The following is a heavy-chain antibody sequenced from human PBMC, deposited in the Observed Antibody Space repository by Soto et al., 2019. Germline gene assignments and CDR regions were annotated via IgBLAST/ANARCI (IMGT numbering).Heavy chain of an antibody. V-gene: IGHV1-8*01. CDR1: GYTFTNSD. J-gene: IGHJ4*01. CDR2: MNPNSGNS. D-gene: IGHD3-10*01. Sequence: ASVKVSCKASGYTFTNSDINWVRQATGQGLEWVGWMNPNSGNSGCAQKFQGRVTMTRNTSASTAYMELSSLTSEDTAVYYCARDLWLGESFRYYFDYWAQGTLVTVSS. CDR3: ARDLWLGESFRYYFDY.